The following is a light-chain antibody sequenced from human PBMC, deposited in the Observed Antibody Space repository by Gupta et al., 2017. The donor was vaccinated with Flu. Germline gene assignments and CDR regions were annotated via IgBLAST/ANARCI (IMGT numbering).Light chain of an antibody. CDR2: SNN. CDR1: NSIIGNNY. Sequence: QSVLTQPPSASGTPGQRVTISCSGSNSIIGNNYVYWYQLLPETAPKLLILSNNQRPSAVPDRFSGSKSGTSATLAISGLRAEDEADYYCATWDDSMNGPVFGGGTTLTVL. CDR3: ATWDDSMNGPV. J-gene: IGLJ3*02. V-gene: IGLV1-47*01.